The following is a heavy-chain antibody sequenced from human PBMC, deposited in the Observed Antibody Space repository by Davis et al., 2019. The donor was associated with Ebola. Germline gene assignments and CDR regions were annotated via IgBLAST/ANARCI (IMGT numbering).Heavy chain of an antibody. CDR1: GFSFSNYD. CDR3: TKGSSSNWLLYYFDS. Sequence: GESLKISCADSGFSFSNYDIHWVRQAPGKGLEWVAVISNDGREKHYADSVKGRFTISRDNSRNTLSLLMKTLRPEDTAVYYCTKGSSSNWLLYYFDSLGQGTQVTVSS. J-gene: IGHJ4*02. V-gene: IGHV3-30*18. D-gene: IGHD2-2*01. CDR2: ISNDGREK.